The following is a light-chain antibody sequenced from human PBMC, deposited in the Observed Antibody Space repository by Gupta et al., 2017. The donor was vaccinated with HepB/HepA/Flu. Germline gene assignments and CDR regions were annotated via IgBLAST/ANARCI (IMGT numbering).Light chain of an antibody. Sequence: DIVMTQSPDSLAMSLGERATLNCKSSQSVLYSSNNKNFLGWYKQKPGQPPKLLISWASTRESGFPDRFRCSGSGTDFTLTISILQAEDVAVYYCQQDYSPPLTFVGGTKVEIK. CDR1: QSVLYSSNNKNF. CDR2: WAS. CDR3: QQDYSPPLT. V-gene: IGKV4-1*01. J-gene: IGKJ4*01.